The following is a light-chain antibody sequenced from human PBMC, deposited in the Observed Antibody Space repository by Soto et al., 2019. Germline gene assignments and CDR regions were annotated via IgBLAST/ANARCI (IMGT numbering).Light chain of an antibody. CDR2: DTS. J-gene: IGKJ2*01. Sequence: IVMTQSPATLSVSPGERATLSCRASQSVSSNLVWYQQKPGQAPRVLIYDTSTRATGIPARFSGSGSGTEFTLTISSLQPEAFAVYYCQQYSDWPPYTFGQGTRLEI. CDR3: QQYSDWPPYT. CDR1: QSVSSN. V-gene: IGKV3-15*01.